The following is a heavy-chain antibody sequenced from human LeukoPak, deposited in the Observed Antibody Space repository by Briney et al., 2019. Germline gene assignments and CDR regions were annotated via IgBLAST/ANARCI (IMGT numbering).Heavy chain of an antibody. Sequence: GRSLRLSCAASGFTFSYYGMHWVRQAPGQGLEWVAAISDDGSNEYYADSVKGRFTISRDNSKNTLYLQMNSLRAEDTAVYYCAKDLWFGEFLHYWGQGTLVTVSS. D-gene: IGHD3-10*01. CDR1: GFTFSYYG. CDR3: AKDLWFGEFLHY. J-gene: IGHJ4*02. CDR2: ISDDGSNE. V-gene: IGHV3-30*18.